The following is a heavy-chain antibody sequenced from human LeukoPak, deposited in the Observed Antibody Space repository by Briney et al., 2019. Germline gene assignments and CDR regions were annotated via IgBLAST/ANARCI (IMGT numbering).Heavy chain of an antibody. J-gene: IGHJ6*03. CDR1: ADSIRGGTYS. D-gene: IGHD4-17*01. V-gene: IGHV4-61*02. CDR3: ARETTVMVPDNYYFYIDV. Sequence: PSETLSLTCTVSADSIRGGTYSWSWIRQPAGKGLEWIGRIYNSGITNYNPSLKSRVTISADTSKTQFSLKVTSVTAADTALYYCARETTVMVPDNYYFYIDVWGKGTTVTVSS. CDR2: IYNSGIT.